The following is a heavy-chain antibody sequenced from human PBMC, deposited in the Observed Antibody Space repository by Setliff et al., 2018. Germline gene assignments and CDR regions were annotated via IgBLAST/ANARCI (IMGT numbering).Heavy chain of an antibody. V-gene: IGHV4-38-2*02. D-gene: IGHD4-17*01. Sequence: PSDTLSLTCTVSGYSISSGYYWGWIRQPPGKGLEWIGNMYHSGSVYYNPSLKSRVTISVDTSKNQFSLKVTSVTAADTAVYYCAIPGYGDYFGYFRNWSQGTLVTVSS. CDR2: MYHSGSV. J-gene: IGHJ1*01. CDR1: GYSISSGYY. CDR3: AIPGYGDYFGYFRN.